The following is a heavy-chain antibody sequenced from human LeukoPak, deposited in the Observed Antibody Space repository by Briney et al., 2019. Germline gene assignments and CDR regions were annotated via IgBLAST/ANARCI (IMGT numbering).Heavy chain of an antibody. CDR2: IYYGGST. V-gene: IGHV4-61*01. Sequence: SETLSLTCTVSGGSISSSSYYWSWIRQPPGKGLEWIGYIYYGGSTNYNPSLKSRVTISVDTSKNQFSLKLSSVTAADTAVYYCARDDPVAGTIDYWGQGTLVTVSS. D-gene: IGHD6-19*01. CDR3: ARDDPVAGTIDY. CDR1: GGSISSSSYY. J-gene: IGHJ4*02.